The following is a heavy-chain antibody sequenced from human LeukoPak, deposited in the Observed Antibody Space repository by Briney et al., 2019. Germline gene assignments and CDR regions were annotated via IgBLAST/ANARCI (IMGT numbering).Heavy chain of an antibody. Sequence: GGSLRLSCAASGFTFSSYWMNWVRQAPGKGLVWVSRIASDGSGTTYADSVKGRFSISRDNAKNTLYLQMNSLRVEDTAFYYCARDLAYSRLDYWGQGMLVTVSS. D-gene: IGHD5-18*01. CDR3: ARDLAYSRLDY. J-gene: IGHJ4*02. CDR2: IASDGSGT. V-gene: IGHV3-74*01. CDR1: GFTFSSYW.